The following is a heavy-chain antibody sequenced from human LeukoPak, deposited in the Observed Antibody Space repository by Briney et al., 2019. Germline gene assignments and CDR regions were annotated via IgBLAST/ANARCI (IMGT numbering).Heavy chain of an antibody. CDR2: IYYSGST. Sequence: PSETVSLTCSVSGGSISSYYWNWIRQPPGKGLEWIGYIYYSGSTKYNPSLKSRVTISVDTSKNQFSLKLSSVTAADTAVYYCASTFQGNFDYWGQGTLVTVSS. D-gene: IGHD2/OR15-2a*01. CDR3: ASTFQGNFDY. J-gene: IGHJ4*02. V-gene: IGHV4-59*01. CDR1: GGSISSYY.